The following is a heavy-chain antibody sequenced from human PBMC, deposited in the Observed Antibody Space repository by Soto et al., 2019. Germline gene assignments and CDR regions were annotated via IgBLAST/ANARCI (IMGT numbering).Heavy chain of an antibody. CDR3: AKGHETGHLLFVS. CDR2: ITGAGST. D-gene: IGHD3-10*01. J-gene: IGHJ4*02. V-gene: IGHV3-23*01. Sequence: EVQLLESGGGLVQPGGSLRLSCVASGFTFRAYAMSWFRQAPGKGLEWVSTITGAGSTYYADSVKGRFTISGDNSKSTMDMEMSSLRAEDTAVYYCAKGHETGHLLFVSWGQGTLVTVAS. CDR1: GFTFRAYA.